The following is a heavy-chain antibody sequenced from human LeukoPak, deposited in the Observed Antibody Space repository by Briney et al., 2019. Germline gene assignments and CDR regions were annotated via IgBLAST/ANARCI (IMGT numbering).Heavy chain of an antibody. CDR2: ISVGGGGT. D-gene: IGHD6-13*01. V-gene: IGHV3-23*01. J-gene: IGHJ4*02. CDR3: AGSSSWYYFKY. CDR1: GFTFSSYA. Sequence: GGSLRLSCAASGFTFSSYAMSWVRQAPGKGLEWVSVISVGGGGTTYADSVKGRFTISRDNSKNTLYLQMNSLRAEDTAVYYCAGSSSWYYFKYWGQGTLVTVPS.